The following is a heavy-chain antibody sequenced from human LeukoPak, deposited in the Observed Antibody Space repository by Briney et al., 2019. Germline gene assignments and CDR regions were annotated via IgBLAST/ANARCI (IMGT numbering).Heavy chain of an antibody. Sequence: ASVKVSCKASGYTFTGYYMHWVRQAPGQGLEWMGRIIPILSIANYAQKFQGRVTITADKSTSTAYMELSSLRSEDTAVYYCARLGGSSGWLNDYWGQGTLVTVSS. CDR3: ARLGGSSGWLNDY. CDR2: IIPILSIA. J-gene: IGHJ4*02. D-gene: IGHD6-19*01. CDR1: GYTFTGYY. V-gene: IGHV1-69*02.